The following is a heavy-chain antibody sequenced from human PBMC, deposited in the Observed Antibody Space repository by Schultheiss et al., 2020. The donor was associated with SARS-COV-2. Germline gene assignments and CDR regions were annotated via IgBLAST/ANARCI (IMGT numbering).Heavy chain of an antibody. Sequence: GGSLRLSCAASGFTFSSYSMNWVRQAPGKGLEWVSSISSSSTIYYADSVKGRFTISRDNSKNTLYLQMNSLRAEDTAVYYCARLNPFGVVAFDYWGQGTLVTVSS. V-gene: IGHV3-48*01. D-gene: IGHD3-3*01. CDR2: ISSSSTI. CDR1: GFTFSSYS. CDR3: ARLNPFGVVAFDY. J-gene: IGHJ4*02.